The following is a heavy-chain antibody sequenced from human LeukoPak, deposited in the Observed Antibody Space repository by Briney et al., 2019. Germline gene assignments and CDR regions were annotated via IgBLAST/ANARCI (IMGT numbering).Heavy chain of an antibody. Sequence: ASVKVSCKASGYTFTGYYIHWVRQAPGQGLEWMGWINPNSGGTHYAQKFQGRVTMTRDTSISTAYMELSRLRSDDTAVYYCARDGYNYYFDYWGQGTLVTVSS. CDR2: INPNSGGT. V-gene: IGHV1-2*02. D-gene: IGHD5-24*01. CDR3: ARDGYNYYFDY. CDR1: GYTFTGYY. J-gene: IGHJ4*02.